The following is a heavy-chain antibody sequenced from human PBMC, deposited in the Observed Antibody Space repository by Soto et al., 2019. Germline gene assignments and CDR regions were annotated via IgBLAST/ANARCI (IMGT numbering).Heavy chain of an antibody. J-gene: IGHJ4*02. D-gene: IGHD3-22*01. V-gene: IGHV3-30-3*01. CDR3: AREDYYDSSGYYSSTPMDY. Sequence: QVQLVESGGGVVQPGRSLRLSCAASGFTFSSYAMHWVRQAPGKGLEWVAVISYDGSNKYYADSVKGRFTISRDNSKNTLYLQMNSLRADDTAVYYCAREDYYDSSGYYSSTPMDYWGQGTLVTVSS. CDR1: GFTFSSYA. CDR2: ISYDGSNK.